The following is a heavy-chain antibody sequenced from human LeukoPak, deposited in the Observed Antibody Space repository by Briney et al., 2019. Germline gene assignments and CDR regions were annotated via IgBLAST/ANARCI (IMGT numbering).Heavy chain of an antibody. CDR1: GYTFTGYY. V-gene: IGHV1-46*01. CDR2: INPSGGST. J-gene: IGHJ1*01. Sequence: ASVKVSCKASGYTFTGYYMHWVRQAPGQGLEWMGIINPSGGSTSYAQKFQGRVTMTRDTSTNTVYMELSSLRSEDTAVYYCAAEWELLSFQHWGQGTLVTVSS. CDR3: AAEWELLSFQH. D-gene: IGHD1-26*01.